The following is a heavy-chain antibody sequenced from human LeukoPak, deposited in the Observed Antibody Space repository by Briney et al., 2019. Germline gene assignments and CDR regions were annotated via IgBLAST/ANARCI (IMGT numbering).Heavy chain of an antibody. CDR3: ARIAPTHDY. J-gene: IGHJ4*02. CDR1: GGSFSGYY. Sequence: SETLSLTCAVYGGSFSGYYWSWIRQPPGKGLEWIGEINHSGSTSYNPSLKSRVTISVDTSKNQFSLKLSSVTAADTAVYYCARIAPTHDYWGQGTLVTVSS. V-gene: IGHV4-34*01. D-gene: IGHD6-13*01. CDR2: INHSGST.